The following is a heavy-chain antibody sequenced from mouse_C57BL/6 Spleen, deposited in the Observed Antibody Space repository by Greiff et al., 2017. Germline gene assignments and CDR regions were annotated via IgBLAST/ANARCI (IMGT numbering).Heavy chain of an antibody. Sequence: VQLQQSGAELMKPGASVKLSCKATGYTFPGYWIEWVKQRPGHGLEWIGEILPGSGSTNYNEKFKGKATFTADTSSNTAYMQLSSLTTEDSAIYYCALITTVPYYYAMDYWGQGTSVTVSS. J-gene: IGHJ4*01. CDR1: GYTFPGYW. CDR2: ILPGSGST. V-gene: IGHV1-9*01. D-gene: IGHD1-1*01. CDR3: ALITTVPYYYAMDY.